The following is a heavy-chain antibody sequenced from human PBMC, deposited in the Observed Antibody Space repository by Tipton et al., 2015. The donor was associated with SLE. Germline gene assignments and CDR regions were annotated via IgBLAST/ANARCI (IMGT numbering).Heavy chain of an antibody. J-gene: IGHJ4*02. CDR2: IKQDGSEI. CDR1: GFTFSSYW. Sequence: SLRLSCAASGFTFSSYWMLWFRHAPGKGLEWVANIKQDGSEIYYVGSVKGRFTISRDNAKNSLYLQMNSLGVEDSAVYYCAGGGLAPGADWGQGILVTVSS. V-gene: IGHV3-7*01. D-gene: IGHD2-2*01. CDR3: AGGGLAPGAD.